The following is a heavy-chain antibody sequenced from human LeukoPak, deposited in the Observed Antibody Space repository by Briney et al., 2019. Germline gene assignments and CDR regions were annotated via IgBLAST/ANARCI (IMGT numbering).Heavy chain of an antibody. CDR2: ISYDGSNK. J-gene: IGHJ4*02. CDR3: AKDRPNYYDSSGLDY. V-gene: IGHV3-30*18. Sequence: GGSLRLSCAASGFTFSSYGMHWVRQAPGKGLEWVAVISYDGSNKCYADSVKGRFTISRDNSKNTLYLQMNSLRAEDTAVYYCAKDRPNYYDSSGLDYWGQGTLVTVSS. CDR1: GFTFSSYG. D-gene: IGHD3-22*01.